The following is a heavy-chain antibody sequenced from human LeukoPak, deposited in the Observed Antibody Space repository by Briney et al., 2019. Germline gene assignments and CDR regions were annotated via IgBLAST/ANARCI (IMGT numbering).Heavy chain of an antibody. V-gene: IGHV5-51*01. Sequence: GESLQISCTGSGYRFANYWIGWGRQMPGKGLEWIGTIYPGDSDTRYRPSFQGQVTISADKSISTAYLQWSSLKASDTAMYYCARLGLEAYGNAGYYSLDYWGQGALVTVSS. CDR1: GYRFANYW. CDR3: ARLGLEAYGNAGYYSLDY. CDR2: IYPGDSDT. J-gene: IGHJ4*02. D-gene: IGHD3-22*01.